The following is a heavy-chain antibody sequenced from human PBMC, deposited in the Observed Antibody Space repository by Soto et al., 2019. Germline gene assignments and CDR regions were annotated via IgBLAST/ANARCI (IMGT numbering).Heavy chain of an antibody. J-gene: IGHJ6*02. CDR3: ARYQLKGMHV. Sequence: EVQLLESGGGLVQPGGSLRLSCAASGFTFSSYAMSWVRQAPGKGLEWVAAISGSGGSTYYADSVKGRFTIYRDNSKNTLYLQMNSRRAEDTAVYYCARYQLKGMHVWGQGTKVPVSS. D-gene: IGHD2-2*01. V-gene: IGHV3-23*01. CDR1: GFTFSSYA. CDR2: ISGSGGST.